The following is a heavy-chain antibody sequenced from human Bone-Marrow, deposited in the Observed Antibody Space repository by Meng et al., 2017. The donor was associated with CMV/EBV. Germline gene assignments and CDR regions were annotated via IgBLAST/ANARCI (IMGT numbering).Heavy chain of an antibody. CDR1: GINFSSYW. J-gene: IGHJ6*02. V-gene: IGHV3-74*01. CDR2: INRDGSST. CDR3: AKEGYCSSTSCYLGYYYYYGMDV. Sequence: GESLKISWAASGINFSSYWMHWVRQAPGKGLVWVSRINRDGSSTSYADFVKGRYTISRDNAKNPLYLQMNSLRAEDTAVYYCAKEGYCSSTSCYLGYYYYYGMDVWGQGTTVTVSS. D-gene: IGHD2-2*01.